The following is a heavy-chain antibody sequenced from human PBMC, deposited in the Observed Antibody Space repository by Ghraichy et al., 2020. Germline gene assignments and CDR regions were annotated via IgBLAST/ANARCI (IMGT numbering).Heavy chain of an antibody. V-gene: IGHV4-59*08. J-gene: IGHJ6*02. CDR3: ARWQSFMIGDRYYYGVDV. CDR2: NYYSGST. Sequence: SETLSLTCTVSGASITNYYWSWIRQPPGKGLEWIGYNYYSGSTNYNPSLKSRVMISVDTSKNQFSLRLSSVTAADTAVYYCARWQSFMIGDRYYYGVDVWGQGTTVTVSS. D-gene: IGHD2-21*01. CDR1: GASITNYY.